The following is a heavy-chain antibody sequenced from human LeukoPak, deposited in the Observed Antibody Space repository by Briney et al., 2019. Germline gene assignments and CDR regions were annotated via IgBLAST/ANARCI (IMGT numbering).Heavy chain of an antibody. V-gene: IGHV3-23*01. CDR3: AKFIWSGPYNCFDY. Sequence: GGSLRLSCAVSGFTFSTYGMSWVRQAPGKGLKWVSTITGSGGATYYADSVKGRFTISRDDSKNTLSLRMNSLRTEDTAIYYCAKFIWSGPYNCFDYWGQGTLVTVSS. CDR2: ITGSGGAT. J-gene: IGHJ4*02. D-gene: IGHD3-10*02. CDR1: GFTFSTYG.